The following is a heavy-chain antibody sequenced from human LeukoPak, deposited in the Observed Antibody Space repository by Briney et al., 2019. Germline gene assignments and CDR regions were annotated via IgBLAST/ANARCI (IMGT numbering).Heavy chain of an antibody. CDR2: ISYDGSNK. D-gene: IGHD5-18*01. CDR3: TAGGGTAMVIDY. V-gene: IGHV3-30*03. CDR1: GFTFCSYG. Sequence: GRYLRRSGSASGFTFCSYGMHWVRPAPGNGLEWVAVISYDGSNKYYADSVKGRFTISRDNSKNTVYLQMSSLRAEDTAVYYCTAGGGTAMVIDYWGQGTLVTVSS. J-gene: IGHJ4*02.